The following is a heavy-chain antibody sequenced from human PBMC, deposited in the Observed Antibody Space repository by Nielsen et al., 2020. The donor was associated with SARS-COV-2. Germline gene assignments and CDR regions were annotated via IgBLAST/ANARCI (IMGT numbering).Heavy chain of an antibody. CDR2: VSHSGSI. J-gene: IGHJ6*03. Sequence: GSLRLSCAVSGGSVSSNDWWTWVRQSPGQGLEWIGEVSHSGSINYNPSLKSRVTLSMDKSKRQFSLRLTSVSAADTAVYFCARGDLVVVPSPILGLGPFFYYFYLDVWGKGTTVTVSS. D-gene: IGHD2-2*01. V-gene: IGHV4-4*01. CDR1: GGSVSSNDW. CDR3: ARGDLVVVPSPILGLGPFFYYFYLDV.